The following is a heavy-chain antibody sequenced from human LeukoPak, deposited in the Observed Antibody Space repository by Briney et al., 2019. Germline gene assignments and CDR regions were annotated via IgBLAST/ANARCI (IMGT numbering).Heavy chain of an antibody. Sequence: GGSLRLSCAASGFTFSSYAMSWVGQAPGKGLEWVSAISGSGGSTYYADSVKGRFTISRDNSKNTLYLQMNSLRAEDTAVYYCAKDPKYYYDSSGYYLGGQGTLVTVSS. CDR3: AKDPKYYYDSSGYYL. V-gene: IGHV3-23*01. J-gene: IGHJ4*02. D-gene: IGHD3-22*01. CDR1: GFTFSSYA. CDR2: ISGSGGST.